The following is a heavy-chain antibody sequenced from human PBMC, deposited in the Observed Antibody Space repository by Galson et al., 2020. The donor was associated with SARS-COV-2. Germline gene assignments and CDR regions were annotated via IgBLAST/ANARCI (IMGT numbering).Heavy chain of an antibody. CDR1: GASINNNNYY. CDR2: IYFSGAT. CDR3: ASQLLRFLEWSPSAFDV. D-gene: IGHD3-3*01. Sequence: SETLSLTCSVSGASINNNNYYWGWIRQPPGKGLEWIGSIYFSGATYYNSSLKSRVTISMDTSKNQFSMKMTSVTAADTAVYYCASQLLRFLEWSPSAFDVWGQGTVVTVSS. J-gene: IGHJ3*01. V-gene: IGHV4-39*07.